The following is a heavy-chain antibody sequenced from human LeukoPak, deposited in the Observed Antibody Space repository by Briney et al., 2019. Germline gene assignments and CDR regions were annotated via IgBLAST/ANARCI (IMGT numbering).Heavy chain of an antibody. D-gene: IGHD5-12*01. Sequence: ASVKVSCKASGYTFTSYGISWVRQAPGQGLEWMGWINPNSGGTNYAQKFQGRVTMTRDTSISTAYMELSSLRSDDTAVYYCARGLPSFDYWGQGTLVTVSS. J-gene: IGHJ4*02. CDR2: INPNSGGT. CDR3: ARGLPSFDY. V-gene: IGHV1-2*02. CDR1: GYTFTSYG.